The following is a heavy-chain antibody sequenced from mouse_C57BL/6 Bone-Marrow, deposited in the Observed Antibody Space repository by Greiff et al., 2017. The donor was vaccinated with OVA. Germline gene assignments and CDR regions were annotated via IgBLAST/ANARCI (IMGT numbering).Heavy chain of an antibody. J-gene: IGHJ1*03. Sequence: VQLQQSGAELVRPGASVKLSCKASGYTFTDYYINWVKQRPGQGLEWIARIYPGSGNTYYNEKFKGKATLTAEKSSSTAYMQLSSLTSEDSAVYFCARCPDYYGSSYRYFDVWGTGTTVTVSS. V-gene: IGHV1-76*01. CDR1: GYTFTDYY. CDR2: IYPGSGNT. CDR3: ARCPDYYGSSYRYFDV. D-gene: IGHD1-1*01.